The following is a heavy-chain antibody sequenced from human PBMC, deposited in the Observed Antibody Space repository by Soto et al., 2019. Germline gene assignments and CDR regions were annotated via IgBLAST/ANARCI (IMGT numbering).Heavy chain of an antibody. CDR1: GYAFNGYY. D-gene: IGHD2-15*01. V-gene: IGHV1-2*04. CDR3: ARGLSRDYYYYGMDV. Sequence: ASVKVSCKASGYAFNGYYMHWVRQATGQGLEWMGWINPNSGGTNYAQKFQGWVTMTRDTSISTAYMELSRLRSDDTAVYYCARGLSRDYYYYGMDVWGQGTTVTVSS. J-gene: IGHJ6*02. CDR2: INPNSGGT.